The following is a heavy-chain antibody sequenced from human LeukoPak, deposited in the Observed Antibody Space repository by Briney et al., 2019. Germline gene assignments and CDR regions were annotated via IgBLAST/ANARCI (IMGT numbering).Heavy chain of an antibody. CDR1: QFTFNIYP. D-gene: IGHD3-22*01. J-gene: IGHJ6*02. V-gene: IGHV3-30-3*01. Sequence: GGSLRLSCAASQFTFNIYPMHWVRQAPGKGLEWVATIAYDGANIFYADSVRGRFTISRDNSKSALFLEMNSLRGEDTAVYYCAREPYDISGYGMDVWGQGTMVTVSS. CDR3: AREPYDISGYGMDV. CDR2: IAYDGANI.